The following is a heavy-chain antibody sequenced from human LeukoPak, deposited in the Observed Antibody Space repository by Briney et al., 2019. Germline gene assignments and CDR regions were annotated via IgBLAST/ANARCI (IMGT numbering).Heavy chain of an antibody. J-gene: IGHJ4*02. CDR2: FDPEDGET. V-gene: IGHV1-24*01. CDR3: GADCSGGSCYSGFDY. D-gene: IGHD2-15*01. CDR1: GYTHTELS. Sequence: ASVKDSCKVSGYTHTELSMHWVRQAPGKGLEWMGGFDPEDGETIYAQKFQGRVTMTEDTSTDTAYMELSSLRSEDTAVYYCGADCSGGSCYSGFDYWGQGTLVTVSS.